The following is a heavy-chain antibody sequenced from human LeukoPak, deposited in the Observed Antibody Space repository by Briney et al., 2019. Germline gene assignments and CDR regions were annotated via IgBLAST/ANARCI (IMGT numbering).Heavy chain of an antibody. V-gene: IGHV4-59*08. CDR1: GGSISSYY. D-gene: IGHD1-26*01. J-gene: IGHJ4*02. CDR3: ARLGGSHGPHGY. CDR2: IYYSGNT. Sequence: PSETLSLTCTVSGGSISSYYWSWVRQTPGKGLEWIGYIYYSGNTNYNPSLKSRVTRSLDTSKNQYSLNLTSVTAADTTVYYCARLGGSHGPHGYWGQGTLVTVSS.